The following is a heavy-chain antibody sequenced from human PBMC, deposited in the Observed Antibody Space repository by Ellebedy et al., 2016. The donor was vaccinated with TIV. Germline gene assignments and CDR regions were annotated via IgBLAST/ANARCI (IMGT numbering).Heavy chain of an antibody. CDR3: ASSMDYTRGGFDY. CDR2: RYYRSKWDS. J-gene: IGHJ4*02. CDR1: GDSVSSNSAA. Sequence: SQTLSLTCAISGDSVSSNSAAWNWIRQSPSRGLEWLGRRYYRSKWDSDYAVSVKGRITINPDTSKNQFSLQLNSVTPEDTAVYYCASSMDYTRGGFDYWGQGTLVTVSS. D-gene: IGHD4-11*01. V-gene: IGHV6-1*01.